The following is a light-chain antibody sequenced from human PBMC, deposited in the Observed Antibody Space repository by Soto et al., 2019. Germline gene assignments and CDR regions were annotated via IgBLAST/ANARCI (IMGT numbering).Light chain of an antibody. Sequence: DIQMTQSPSTLSASVGDRVTITCRASQSISNWLAWYQQKPGKAPKLLIYKASSLESGVPSRFSGSGSGTEFTLTISSLQPDDFATYYCQQYDRYPITFGQGTRLEIK. V-gene: IGKV1-5*03. CDR3: QQYDRYPIT. J-gene: IGKJ5*01. CDR2: KAS. CDR1: QSISNW.